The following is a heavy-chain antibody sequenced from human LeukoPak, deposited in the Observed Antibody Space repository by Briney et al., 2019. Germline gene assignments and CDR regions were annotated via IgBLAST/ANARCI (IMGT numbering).Heavy chain of an antibody. CDR3: AKARDYRAHNWFDP. CDR2: SGTDGDT. CDR1: GFTFTSAP. V-gene: IGHV3-23*01. J-gene: IGHJ5*02. D-gene: IGHD5-24*01. Sequence: GGSLRLSCVLSGFTFTSAPMNWVRQAPGKGLERVSTSGTDGDTYYADSVKGRFTISRDNSKNTVHLQMTSLRVEDTAVYYCAKARDYRAHNWFDPWGQGTLVTVSS.